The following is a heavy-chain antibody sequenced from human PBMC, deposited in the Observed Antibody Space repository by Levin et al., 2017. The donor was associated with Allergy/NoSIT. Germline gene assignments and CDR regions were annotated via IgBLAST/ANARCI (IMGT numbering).Heavy chain of an antibody. Sequence: KISCKASGGTFSSYAISWVRQAPGQGLEWMGGIIPIFGTANYAQKFQGRVTITADESTSTAYMELSSLRSEDTAVYYCARATTGYCSGGSCPAPTLGYYYYGMDVWGQGTTVTVSS. D-gene: IGHD2-15*01. CDR2: IIPIFGTA. V-gene: IGHV1-69*01. CDR3: ARATTGYCSGGSCPAPTLGYYYYGMDV. CDR1: GGTFSSYA. J-gene: IGHJ6*02.